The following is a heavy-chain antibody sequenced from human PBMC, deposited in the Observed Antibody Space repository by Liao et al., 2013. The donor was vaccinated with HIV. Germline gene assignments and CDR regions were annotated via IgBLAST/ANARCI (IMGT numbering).Heavy chain of an antibody. D-gene: IGHD3-9*01. J-gene: IGHJ4*02. CDR3: ARFLAGYDNFDY. CDR1: GGSFSGYY. Sequence: QVQLQQWGAGLLKPSETLSLTCAVYGGSFSGYYWSWIRQPPGKGLEWIGEINHSGSTNYNPSLKSRVTISVDTSKNQFSLKLSSVTAADTAVYYCARFLAGYDNFDYWGQGTLVTVSS. V-gene: IGHV4-34*01. CDR2: INHSGST.